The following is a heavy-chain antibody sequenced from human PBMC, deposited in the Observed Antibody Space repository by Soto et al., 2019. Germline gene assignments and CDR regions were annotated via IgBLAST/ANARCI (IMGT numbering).Heavy chain of an antibody. D-gene: IGHD1-26*01. CDR2: FDPEDGET. V-gene: IGHV1-24*01. CDR1: GYTLTELS. J-gene: IGHJ4*02. Sequence: ASVKVSCKVSGYTLTELSMHWVRQAPGKGLEWMGGFDPEDGETIYAQKFQGRVTMTEDTSTDTAYMELSSLRSEDTAVYYCATLLSSGRPFDHWGQGTLVTVSS. CDR3: ATLLSSGRPFDH.